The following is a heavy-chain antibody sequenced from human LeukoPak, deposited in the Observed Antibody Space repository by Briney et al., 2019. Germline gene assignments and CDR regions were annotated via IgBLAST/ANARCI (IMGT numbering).Heavy chain of an antibody. CDR1: GFTFSSYS. CDR2: ISSSSSYI. V-gene: IGHV3-21*01. CDR3: ARYGSRGRFFDY. Sequence: GGSLRLSCAASGFTFSSYSMNWVRQAPGKGLEWVSSISSSSSYIYYADSVKGRFTISRDNAKNSLYLQMNSLRAEDTAVYYCARYGSRGRFFDYWGQGTLVTVSS. J-gene: IGHJ4*02. D-gene: IGHD3-10*01.